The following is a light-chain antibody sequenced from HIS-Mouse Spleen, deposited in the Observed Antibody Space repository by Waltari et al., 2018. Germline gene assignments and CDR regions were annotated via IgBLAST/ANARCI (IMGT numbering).Light chain of an antibody. Sequence: QSALTQPRTVSGSPGESVTISCTATSSDVGGYNYVSWYQQHPGKAPKLMIYDVSKRPSGVPDRFSGSKSGNTASLTISGLQAVDEADYYCCSYAGSYPVVFGGGTKLTVL. CDR3: CSYAGSYPVV. CDR2: DVS. CDR1: SSDVGGYNY. V-gene: IGLV2-11*01. J-gene: IGLJ2*01.